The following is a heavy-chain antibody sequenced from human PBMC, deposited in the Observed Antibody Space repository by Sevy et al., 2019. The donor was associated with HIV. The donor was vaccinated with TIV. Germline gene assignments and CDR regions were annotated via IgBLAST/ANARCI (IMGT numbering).Heavy chain of an antibody. CDR2: IRYDGSNK. D-gene: IGHD1-7*01. CDR1: GFTFSSYG. CDR3: AKDELWAGTTGTGGDVDY. V-gene: IGHV3-30*02. J-gene: IGHJ4*02. Sequence: GGSLRLSCAASGFTFSSYGMHWVRQATGKGLEWVAFIRYDGSNKYYADSVKGRFTISRDNSKNTLYLQMNSLRAEDTAVYYCAKDELWAGTTGTGGDVDYWGQGTLVTVSS.